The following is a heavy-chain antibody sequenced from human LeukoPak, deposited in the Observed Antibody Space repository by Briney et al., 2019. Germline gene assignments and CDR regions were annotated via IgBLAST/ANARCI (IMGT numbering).Heavy chain of an antibody. CDR3: AKFRLEWELQGAFDF. V-gene: IGHV3-23*01. D-gene: IGHD1-26*01. J-gene: IGHJ3*01. CDR2: SSASGGNI. CDR1: GFTFNDYA. Sequence: PGGSLRLSCEISGFTFNDYAMSWVRQAPGKGLEWVAASSASGGNIYYADSLKGRFTISRDNSKNMFCLQMNNLRAEDTAIYYCAKFRLEWELQGAFDFWGPGTLVTVFS.